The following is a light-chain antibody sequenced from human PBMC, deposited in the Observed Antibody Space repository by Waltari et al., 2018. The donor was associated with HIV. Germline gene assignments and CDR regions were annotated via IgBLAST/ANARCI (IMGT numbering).Light chain of an antibody. CDR3: QVWDSSSVV. V-gene: IGLV3-21*04. J-gene: IGLJ2*01. Sequence: SYELTQPPSVSVAPGETARIACGGNQIGSKPVHWYQQKPGQAPVLVMYDDTDRPSGIPERFSGSNSRNTATLTISRVEAGDEADYYCQVWDSSSVVFGGGTKLTVL. CDR1: QIGSKP. CDR2: DDT.